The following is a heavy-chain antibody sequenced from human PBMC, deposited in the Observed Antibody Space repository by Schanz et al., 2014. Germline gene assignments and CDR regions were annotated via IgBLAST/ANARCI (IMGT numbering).Heavy chain of an antibody. CDR3: ATEGPRGTRHPINYYYAMDN. CDR1: GLIFSTYT. V-gene: IGHV3-48*01. CDR2: ISFSGNTI. Sequence: EVQLVESGGGLVRPGGSLRLSCTTSGLIFSTYTLNWVRQAPGKGLEWISCISFSGNTIYYADSVKGRFTISRDNAKTTVCLQMNRLRAEDTAVYYCATEGPRGTRHPINYYYAMDNWGQGTKVTV. J-gene: IGHJ6*02. D-gene: IGHD6-6*01.